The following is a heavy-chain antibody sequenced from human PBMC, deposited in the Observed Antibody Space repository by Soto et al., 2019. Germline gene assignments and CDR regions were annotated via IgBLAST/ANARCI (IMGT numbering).Heavy chain of an antibody. CDR2: INHSGST. D-gene: IGHD2-15*01. CDR3: ARDCSGGSCQLGYFDY. CDR1: GGSFSGYY. Sequence: QVQLQQWGAGLLKPSETLSLTCAVYGGSFSGYYWSWIRQPPGKGLEWIGEINHSGSTNYNPSLKSRVTISVDTSKNQCSLKLSSVTAADTAVYYCARDCSGGSCQLGYFDYWGQGTLVTVSS. J-gene: IGHJ4*02. V-gene: IGHV4-34*01.